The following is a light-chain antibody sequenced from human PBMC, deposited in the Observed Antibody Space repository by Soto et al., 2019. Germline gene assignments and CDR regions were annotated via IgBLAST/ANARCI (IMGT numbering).Light chain of an antibody. CDR3: QERTNWPPLS. J-gene: IGKJ4*01. V-gene: IGKV3-11*01. CDR2: DTS. CDR1: QSVGDR. Sequence: DIVLTQSPATLSLSPGERATLFCRASQSVGDRLAWYQQKPGQTPRVFIYDTSKRASDIPARFSGSGSGTDFTLSISSLEPEDFSVYSCQERTNWPPLSFDVGTRVEI.